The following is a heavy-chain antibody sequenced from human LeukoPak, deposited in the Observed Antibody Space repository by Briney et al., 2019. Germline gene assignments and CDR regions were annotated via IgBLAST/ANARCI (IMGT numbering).Heavy chain of an antibody. CDR1: GYTFTSYD. Sequence: ASVKLSCKASGYTFTSYDMNWVRQATGQGLEWMGCMNPNSGNTDYAQNFQGRVTITRNTSISTSYMELSSLRSEDTAVYYCVKVSYYYDSSGYYVMYYFDYWGQGTLVSVSS. V-gene: IGHV1-8*03. J-gene: IGHJ4*02. CDR2: MNPNSGNT. CDR3: VKVSYYYDSSGYYVMYYFDY. D-gene: IGHD3-22*01.